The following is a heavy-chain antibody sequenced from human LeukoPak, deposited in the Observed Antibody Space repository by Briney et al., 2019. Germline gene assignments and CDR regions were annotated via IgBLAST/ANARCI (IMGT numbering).Heavy chain of an antibody. CDR1: GFTFTDYW. D-gene: IGHD6-13*01. CDR3: ARVGSSWDILDY. V-gene: IGHV3-7*01. Sequence: GGSVRLSCTASGFTFTDYWISWVRQAPGKGLEWVANIKEDEIEIRYLDSVKGRFTISRDNAKNSLYLQMDSLRAKDTAVYYCARVGSSWDILDYWGQGTLVTVSS. CDR2: IKEDEIEI. J-gene: IGHJ4*02.